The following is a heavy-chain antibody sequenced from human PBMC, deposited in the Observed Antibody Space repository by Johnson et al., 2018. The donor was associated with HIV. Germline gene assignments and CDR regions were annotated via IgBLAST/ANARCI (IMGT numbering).Heavy chain of an antibody. CDR2: IYSGCST. CDR1: FTVSTNY. D-gene: IGHD6-25*01. V-gene: IGHV3-53*05. Sequence: FTVSTNYMSWVRQAPGKGLEWVSVIYSGCSTYYADSVKGRFTVSRDNSKNKLYLQMNRLRAEDTAVYYCALKAAFNDAFDIWGQGTMVTVSS. CDR3: ALKAAFNDAFDI. J-gene: IGHJ3*02.